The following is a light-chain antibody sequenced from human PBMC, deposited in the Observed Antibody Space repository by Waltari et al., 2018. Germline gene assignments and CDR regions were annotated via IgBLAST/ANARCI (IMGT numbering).Light chain of an antibody. CDR2: EVS. Sequence: QSALTQPPSASGSPGQSVTISCTVTSSDVRDYNYVAWSQQHPGKPPKLMLFEVSKRPSGVPDRFSGSKSGKTASLTVSGLQAEDEADYYCSSYAGSNDVVFGGGTRLTVL. J-gene: IGLJ2*01. CDR1: SSDVRDYNY. V-gene: IGLV2-8*01. CDR3: SSYAGSNDVV.